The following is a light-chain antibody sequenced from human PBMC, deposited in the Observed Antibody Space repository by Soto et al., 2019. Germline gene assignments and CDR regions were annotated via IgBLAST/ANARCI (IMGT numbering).Light chain of an antibody. V-gene: IGKV1-5*03. CDR1: QSVSIW. CDR3: QQFNTSPWT. CDR2: KSS. Sequence: DIQMTQSPSTLSASVGDRVVITCRASQSVSIWLAWYQQKPGRAPKLLIYKSSILESGVPSRFSGSGSGTEFTLTISSLQPDDFATYYCQQFNTSPWTFGQGTKVDIK. J-gene: IGKJ1*01.